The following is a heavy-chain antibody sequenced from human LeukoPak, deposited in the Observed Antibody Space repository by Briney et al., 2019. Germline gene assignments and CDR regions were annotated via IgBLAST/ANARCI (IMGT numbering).Heavy chain of an antibody. CDR2: MNPNSGNT. V-gene: IGHV1-8*01. CDR1: GYTFTSYD. J-gene: IGHJ4*02. Sequence: GASVKVSCKASGYTFTSYDINWVRQATGQGLERMGWMNPNSGNTGYAQKFLGRVTMTRNTSISTAYMELSSLRSEDTAVYYCARDHWSDVVVITEIFDYWGQGTLVTVSS. D-gene: IGHD3-22*01. CDR3: ARDHWSDVVVITEIFDY.